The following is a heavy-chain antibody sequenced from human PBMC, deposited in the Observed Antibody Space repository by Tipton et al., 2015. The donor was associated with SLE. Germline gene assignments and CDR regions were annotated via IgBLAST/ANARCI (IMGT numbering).Heavy chain of an antibody. CDR1: GGSISSSSYY. CDR3: ARPPKAAALDAFDI. V-gene: IGHV4-39*07. J-gene: IGHJ3*02. D-gene: IGHD6-13*01. Sequence: TLSLTCTVSGGSISSSSYYSGWFRQPPGKGLEWIGSIYYSGSTYSNPSLQSRVTISVDTSKNQFSLKLSSVTAADTAVYYCARPPKAAALDAFDIWGQGTMVTVSS. CDR2: IYYSGST.